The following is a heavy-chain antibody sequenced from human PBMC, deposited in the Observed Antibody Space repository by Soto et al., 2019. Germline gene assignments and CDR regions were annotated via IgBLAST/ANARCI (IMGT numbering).Heavy chain of an antibody. CDR3: ARDVNAEPYDY. CDR2: IVPDGTTT. J-gene: IGHJ4*02. Sequence: GGSLKLARAASGYRFSSYWMDWVRQVPGEGLMWVSNIVPDGTTTTYADSVKGRFTISRDNAKNTLYLQMNSLRVEDTAVYYCARDVNAEPYDYWGQGTLVTVSS. V-gene: IGHV3-74*01. CDR1: GYRFSSYW.